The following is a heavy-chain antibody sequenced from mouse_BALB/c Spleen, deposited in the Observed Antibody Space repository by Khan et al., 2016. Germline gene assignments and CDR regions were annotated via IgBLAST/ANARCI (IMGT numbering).Heavy chain of an antibody. J-gene: IGHJ3*01. CDR3: ASSPSYAYLTY. V-gene: IGHV4-1*02. D-gene: IGHD1-1*01. Sequence: EVKLLESGGGLVQPGGSLKLSGAASGFDFSRYWMSWVRQAQGKGLEWSGESNPDSSTIKYTKSLKDKLISYRDNAKNMWDLQMSKVRSEDRAMYYCASSPSYAYLTYWSHGPLVTFSA. CDR1: GFDFSRYW. CDR2: SNPDSSTI.